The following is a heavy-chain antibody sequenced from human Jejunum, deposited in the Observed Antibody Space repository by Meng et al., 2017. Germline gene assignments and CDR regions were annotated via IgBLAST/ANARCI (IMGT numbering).Heavy chain of an antibody. D-gene: IGHD5-18*01. J-gene: IGHJ4*02. CDR1: GLSLTTSGVG. CDR2: IYWDDDE. V-gene: IGHV2-5*02. Sequence: QISLWLSGPSLLKPTQALALTSPLSGLSLTTSGVGVGWIRQLPGQALEWLALIYWDDDERYSHTLKSRLTITKDTSKNQVVLTVTNMDPVDTATYYCAHTVYSDGNHFDYWGQGTLVTVSS. CDR3: AHTVYSDGNHFDY.